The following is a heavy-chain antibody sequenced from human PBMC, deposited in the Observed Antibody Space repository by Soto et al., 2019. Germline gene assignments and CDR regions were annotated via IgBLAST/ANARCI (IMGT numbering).Heavy chain of an antibody. CDR3: ARVSATVTTFYCDY. J-gene: IGHJ4*02. D-gene: IGHD4-17*01. CDR2: ISSSSSTI. Sequence: EVQLVESGGGLVQPGGSLRLSCAASGFTFSSYSMNWVRQAPGKGLEWVSYISSSSSTIYYADSVKGRFTISRDNAKNALYLQMNSRRAEDTAVYYGARVSATVTTFYCDYWGQGTLVTVSS. V-gene: IGHV3-48*01. CDR1: GFTFSSYS.